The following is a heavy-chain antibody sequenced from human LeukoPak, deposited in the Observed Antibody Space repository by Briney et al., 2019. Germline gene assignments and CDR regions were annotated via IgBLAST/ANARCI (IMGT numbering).Heavy chain of an antibody. J-gene: IGHJ4*02. Sequence: SETLSLTCAVYGGSFSGYYWSWIRQPPGKGLEWIGEINHSGSTNYNPSLKSRVTISVDTSKNQFSLKLSSVTAADTAVYYCASVVPAAIIRYWGQGTLVTVSS. CDR2: INHSGST. CDR1: GGSFSGYY. D-gene: IGHD2-2*01. V-gene: IGHV4-34*01. CDR3: ASVVPAAIIRY.